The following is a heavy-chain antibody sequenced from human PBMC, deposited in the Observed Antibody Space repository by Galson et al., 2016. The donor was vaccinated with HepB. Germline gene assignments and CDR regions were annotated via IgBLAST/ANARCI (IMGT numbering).Heavy chain of an antibody. CDR3: ARVDSGVIILYYYYRLDV. D-gene: IGHD2-21*01. Sequence: LSLTCAVSGASISTGHWWTWVRKPPGKGLGWVGEIYHNGNTNYNPSLNSRVTMSVDKPKNQFSLNLTSLTAADTAGYYCARVDSGVIILYYYYRLDVWGHGTTVTVSS. V-gene: IGHV4-4*02. J-gene: IGHJ6*02. CDR1: GASISTGHW. CDR2: IYHNGNT.